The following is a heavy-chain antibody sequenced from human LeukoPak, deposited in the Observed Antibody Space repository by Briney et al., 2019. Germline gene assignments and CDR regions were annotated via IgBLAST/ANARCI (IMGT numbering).Heavy chain of an antibody. V-gene: IGHV1-2*02. Sequence: ASVKVSCKASGYTFTGYYMHWVRQAPGQGLEWMGRINPNSGNTNFAQKLQGRVTMTRDTAISTAYMELSRLKSDDTAVYYCARDLWYGSGSLGYWGQGTLVTVSS. CDR1: GYTFTGYY. CDR2: INPNSGNT. D-gene: IGHD3-10*01. J-gene: IGHJ4*02. CDR3: ARDLWYGSGSLGY.